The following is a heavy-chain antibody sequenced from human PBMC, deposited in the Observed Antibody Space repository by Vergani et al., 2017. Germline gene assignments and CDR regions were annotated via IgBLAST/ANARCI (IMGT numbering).Heavy chain of an antibody. CDR1: GYIFKNYY. CDR2: VNFVTGAA. D-gene: IGHD2-15*01. CDR3: ARSIGYCTSGSCRPYYFDL. J-gene: IGHJ4*02. Sequence: QVQLVQSGAAVKKPGASAKVSCTASGYIFKNYYMHWLLLAPGQGFQWMGVVNFVTGAATSPQKFEGRITMTRDTSTATFYMDLSSLKYEDTAIYYCARSIGYCTSGSCRPYYFDLWGQGTLVTVSS. V-gene: IGHV1-46*02.